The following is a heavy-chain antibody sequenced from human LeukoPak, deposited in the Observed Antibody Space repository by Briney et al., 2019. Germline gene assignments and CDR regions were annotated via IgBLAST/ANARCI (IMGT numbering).Heavy chain of an antibody. V-gene: IGHV3-23*01. CDR1: GFTFSSYA. D-gene: IGHD3-22*01. Sequence: GGSLRLSCAASGFTFSSYAMSWVRQAPGKGLEWVSAISGSGGSTYYADSVKGRFTISRDNSQNTLYLQMNSLRAEDTAVYYCARGTGITMIVVVTLSYWGQGTLVTVSS. CDR2: ISGSGGST. J-gene: IGHJ4*02. CDR3: ARGTGITMIVVVTLSY.